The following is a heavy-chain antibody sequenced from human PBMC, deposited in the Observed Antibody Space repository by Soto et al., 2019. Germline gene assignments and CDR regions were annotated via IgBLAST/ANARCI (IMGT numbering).Heavy chain of an antibody. D-gene: IGHD2-15*01. Sequence: GGSLRLSCAASGFTFDDYAMHWVRRVPGKGLEWVSSISWNSNIIGYAESVKGRITISRDNAKNSLYLQMNSLRLEYTALYYCAKGGPDGFCSGGRCYFDYWGQGT. CDR3: AKGGPDGFCSGGRCYFDY. CDR1: GFTFDDYA. CDR2: ISWNSNII. J-gene: IGHJ4*02. V-gene: IGHV3-9*01.